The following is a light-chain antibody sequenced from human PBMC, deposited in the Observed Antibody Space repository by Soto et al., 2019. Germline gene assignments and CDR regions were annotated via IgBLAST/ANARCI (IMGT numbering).Light chain of an antibody. CDR2: EAS. CDR1: QSVSSY. V-gene: IGKV3-11*01. CDR3: QHVATGLLT. J-gene: IGKJ4*01. Sequence: ELVSTQSPATLSLSPGERATLSCRASQSVSSYLAWYQHKPGQAPRLLIYEASNRATGIPARFSGRGSGTDFILTISSLDPGDFAVYYCQHVATGLLTFGGGTKVEIK.